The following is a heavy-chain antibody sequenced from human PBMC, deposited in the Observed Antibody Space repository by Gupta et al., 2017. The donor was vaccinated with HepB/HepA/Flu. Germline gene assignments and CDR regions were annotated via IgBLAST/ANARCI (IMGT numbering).Heavy chain of an antibody. CDR1: LSTSGVG. V-gene: IGHV2-5*01. D-gene: IGHD3-3*01. CDR3: AHSRPIFGVVIIRAFDI. J-gene: IGHJ3*02. CDR2: IYWNDDK. Sequence: LSTSGVGVGWIRQPPGKALEWLALIYWNDDKRYSPSLKSRLTITKDTSKNQVVLTMTNMDPVDTATYYCAHSRPIFGVVIIRAFDIWGQGTMVTVSS.